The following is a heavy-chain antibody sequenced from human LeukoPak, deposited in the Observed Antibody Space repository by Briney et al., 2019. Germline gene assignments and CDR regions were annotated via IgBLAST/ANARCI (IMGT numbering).Heavy chain of an antibody. CDR1: GYTFTGYY. CDR3: ARSLLLWFGDPTNRIPRCDAFDI. V-gene: IGHV1-2*04. Sequence: ASVKVSCKASGYTFTGYYMHWVRQPPGQGLEWMGWINPNSGGTNYAQKFQGWVTMTRDTSISTAYMERSRLRADATAVYYCARSLLLWFGDPTNRIPRCDAFDIGGQGTMVTVSS. J-gene: IGHJ3*02. D-gene: IGHD3-10*01. CDR2: INPNSGGT.